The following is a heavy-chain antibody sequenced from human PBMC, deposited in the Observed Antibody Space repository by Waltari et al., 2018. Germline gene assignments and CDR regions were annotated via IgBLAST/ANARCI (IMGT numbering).Heavy chain of an antibody. CDR2: ISSSSSYI. Sequence: EVQLVESGGGLVKPGGYLRLSCAASGFTSSSYTLTWVRQAPGKGLEWVSSISSSSSYIYYADSVKGRFTISRDNAKNSLYLQMNSLRAEDTAVYYCARDHTGGTFDIWGQGTMVTVSS. CDR1: GFTSSSYT. J-gene: IGHJ3*02. CDR3: ARDHTGGTFDI. D-gene: IGHD3-10*01. V-gene: IGHV3-21*01.